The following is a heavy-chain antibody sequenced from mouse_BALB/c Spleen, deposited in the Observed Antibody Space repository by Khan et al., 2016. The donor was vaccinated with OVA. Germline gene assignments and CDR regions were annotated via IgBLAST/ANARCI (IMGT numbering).Heavy chain of an antibody. J-gene: IGHJ4*01. CDR2: ISAGGST. CDR1: GFSLTSYG. Sequence: VQLQESGPGLVAPSQSLSITCTVSGFSLTSYGVNCVRQPPGKGLEWLGVISAGGSTNYNSANKSRLSISNNNDNSQVFLKMNRLETDDTAAEYCARFYGTNDAVDYWGRGTSVTVSS. CDR3: ARFYGTNDAVDY. D-gene: IGHD2-1*01. V-gene: IGHV2-9*02.